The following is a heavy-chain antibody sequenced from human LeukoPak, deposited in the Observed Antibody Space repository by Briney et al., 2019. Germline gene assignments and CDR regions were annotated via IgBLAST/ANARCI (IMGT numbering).Heavy chain of an antibody. CDR3: ARGCSAVSCYAFDY. J-gene: IGHJ4*02. D-gene: IGHD2-15*01. CDR1: GFTVSSNY. CDR2: IYSGGTT. V-gene: IGHV3-53*01. Sequence: PGGSLRLSCAASGFTVSSNYMSWVRQAPGKGLEWVSVIYSGGTTYYADSVKGRFTISRDNSKNTLYLQMNSLRAEDTAVYYCARGCSAVSCYAFDYWGQGTLVTVSS.